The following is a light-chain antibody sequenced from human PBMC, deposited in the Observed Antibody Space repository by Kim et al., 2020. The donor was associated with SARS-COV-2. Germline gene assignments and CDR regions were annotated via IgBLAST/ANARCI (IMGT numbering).Light chain of an antibody. CDR1: KLGDKY. CDR3: QAWDSSTAV. CDR2: QDS. Sequence: SYELTQPPSVSVSPGQTASITCSGDKLGDKYACWYQQKPGQSPVLVIYQDSKRPSGIPERFSGSNSGNTATLTISGTHAMDEADYYCQAWDSSTAVFG. J-gene: IGLJ3*02. V-gene: IGLV3-1*01.